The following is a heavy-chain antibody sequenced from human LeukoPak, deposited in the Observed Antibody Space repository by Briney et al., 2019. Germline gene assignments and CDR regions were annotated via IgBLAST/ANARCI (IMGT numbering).Heavy chain of an antibody. J-gene: IGHJ5*02. V-gene: IGHV4-59*08. D-gene: IGHD5-18*01. CDR2: IYYSGST. CDR3: ARHNPGIGYSYGYSLGWFDP. Sequence: PSETLSLTCTVSGGSISSYYWSWIRQPPGKGLEWIGYIYYSGSTNYNPSLKSRVTISVDTSKNQFSLKLSSVTAADTAVYYCARHNPGIGYSYGYSLGWFDPWGQGTLVTVSS. CDR1: GGSISSYY.